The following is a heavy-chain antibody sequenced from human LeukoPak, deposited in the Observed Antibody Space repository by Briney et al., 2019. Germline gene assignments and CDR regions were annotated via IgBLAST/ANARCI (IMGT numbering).Heavy chain of an antibody. Sequence: PGGTLRLSCAASGFTFSTYGMSWVRQAPGKGLEWVSAVSSTGGTTYYADSVKGRFTISRDNSKNTLYLHMNSLRAEDTAVYYCAKIPATFSYYMDVWGKGTTVTISS. J-gene: IGHJ6*03. CDR3: AKIPATFSYYMDV. CDR2: VSSTGGTT. V-gene: IGHV3-23*01. D-gene: IGHD2/OR15-2a*01. CDR1: GFTFSTYG.